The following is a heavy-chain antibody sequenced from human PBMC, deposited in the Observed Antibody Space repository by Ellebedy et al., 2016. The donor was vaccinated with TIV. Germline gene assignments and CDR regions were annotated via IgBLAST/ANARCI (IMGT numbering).Heavy chain of an antibody. CDR1: GFAFSSYW. V-gene: IGHV3-7*01. CDR3: AREGAYGDYSQVSFPFDP. D-gene: IGHD4-17*01. CDR2: MRDEGSEK. Sequence: GESLKISCAASGFAFSSYWMSWVRQAPGKGLEWVANMRDEGSEKYYVDSVRGRFTISRDNGKNSLDLQMNSLRAEDSALYYCAREGAYGDYSQVSFPFDPWGQGTLVIVSS. J-gene: IGHJ5*02.